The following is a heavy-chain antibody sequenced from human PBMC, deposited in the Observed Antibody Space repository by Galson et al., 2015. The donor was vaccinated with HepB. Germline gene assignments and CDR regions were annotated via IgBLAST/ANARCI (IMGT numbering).Heavy chain of an antibody. V-gene: IGHV6-1*01. Sequence: CAISGDSVSSNTAAWNWIRQSPSRGLEWLGRTYYRSKWFDDYADSVKSRITIRPDTSKNQFSLELNFVTPDDAGLYFCVRDRGSVAGGATLPDVFDFWGQGTMVTVSS. J-gene: IGHJ3*01. CDR2: TYYRSKWFD. CDR1: GDSVSSNTAA. D-gene: IGHD1-26*01. CDR3: VRDRGSVAGGATLPDVFDF.